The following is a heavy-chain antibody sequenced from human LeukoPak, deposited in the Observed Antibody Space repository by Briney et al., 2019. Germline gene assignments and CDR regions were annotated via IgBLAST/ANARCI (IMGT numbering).Heavy chain of an antibody. CDR1: GYTFTGYY. J-gene: IGHJ5*02. Sequence: ASVKVSCKASGYTFTGYYMHWVRQAPGQGLEWMGWINPNSGGTNYAQKFQGRVTMTRDTSISTAYMELSRLRSDGTAVYYCARAQGGYYGSGSYYNPTYNWFDPWGQGTLVTVSS. D-gene: IGHD3-10*01. CDR3: ARAQGGYYGSGSYYNPTYNWFDP. V-gene: IGHV1-2*02. CDR2: INPNSGGT.